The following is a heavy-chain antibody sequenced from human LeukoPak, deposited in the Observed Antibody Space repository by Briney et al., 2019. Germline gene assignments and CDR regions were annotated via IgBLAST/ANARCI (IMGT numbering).Heavy chain of an antibody. J-gene: IGHJ5*02. Sequence: GTSLRLSCAASGFNLGNHGMHWVRQAPGKGLEWVSAMSGSAGSTYYADSVKGRFTISRDNSKNTLYLQMNSLRAEDTAVYYCARAVDFWSGYPQPNWFDPWGQGTLVTVSS. D-gene: IGHD3-3*01. CDR2: MSGSAGST. CDR3: ARAVDFWSGYPQPNWFDP. V-gene: IGHV3-23*01. CDR1: GFNLGNHG.